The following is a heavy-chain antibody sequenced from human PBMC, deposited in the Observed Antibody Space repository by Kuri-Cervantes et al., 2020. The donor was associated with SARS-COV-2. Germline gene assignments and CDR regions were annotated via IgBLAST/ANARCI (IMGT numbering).Heavy chain of an antibody. CDR1: GGSFSGYY. Sequence: GSLRLSCAVYGGSFSGYYWSWIRQPPGKGLEWIGYIYHSGSTYYNPSLKSRVTISVDTFKNQFSLKLSSVTAADTAVYYCARSQRKRGYSYAETQLSLDPWGQGTLVTVSS. CDR3: ARSQRKRGYSYAETQLSLDP. V-gene: IGHV4-34*01. CDR2: IYHSGST. J-gene: IGHJ5*02. D-gene: IGHD5-18*01.